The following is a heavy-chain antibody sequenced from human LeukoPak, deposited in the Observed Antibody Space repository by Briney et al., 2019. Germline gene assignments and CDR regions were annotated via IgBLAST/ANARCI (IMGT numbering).Heavy chain of an antibody. CDR1: GFTFSTYW. Sequence: AGGSLRFSCGAAGFTFSTYWMSWVRQAPGKGLEWVTNINQDGSQKYYVDSVKGRYTISRDNAENSLYLQVSSLRVDDTAVYYCARSDSKSTVDYWGQGTLVTVSS. CDR2: INQDGSQK. D-gene: IGHD2-21*01. CDR3: ARSDSKSTVDY. V-gene: IGHV3-7*01. J-gene: IGHJ4*02.